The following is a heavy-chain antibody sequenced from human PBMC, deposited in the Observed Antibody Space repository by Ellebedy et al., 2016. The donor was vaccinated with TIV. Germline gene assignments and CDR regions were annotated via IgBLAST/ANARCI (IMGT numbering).Heavy chain of an antibody. V-gene: IGHV3-21*01. Sequence: GESLKISXAASGFTFSSYSMNWVRQAPGKGLEWVSSISSSSSYIYYADSVKGRFTISRDNAKNSLYLQMNSLRAEDTAVYYCARGFVRIVEGPTTLDYWGQGTLVTVSS. CDR2: ISSSSSYI. CDR1: GFTFSSYS. J-gene: IGHJ4*02. D-gene: IGHD3-22*01. CDR3: ARGFVRIVEGPTTLDY.